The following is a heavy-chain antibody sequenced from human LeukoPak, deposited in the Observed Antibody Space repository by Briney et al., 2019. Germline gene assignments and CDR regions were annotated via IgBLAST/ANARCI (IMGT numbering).Heavy chain of an antibody. Sequence: GGSLRLSCAASGFTFSSYAMHWVRQAPGKGLEWVAVISYDGSNKYYADSVKGRFTISRDNSKNTLYLQMNSLRAEDTAVYYCARTTVTTNYGMDVWGQGTTVTVSS. CDR3: ARTTVTTNYGMDV. J-gene: IGHJ6*02. CDR2: ISYDGSNK. D-gene: IGHD4-17*01. CDR1: GFTFSSYA. V-gene: IGHV3-30*14.